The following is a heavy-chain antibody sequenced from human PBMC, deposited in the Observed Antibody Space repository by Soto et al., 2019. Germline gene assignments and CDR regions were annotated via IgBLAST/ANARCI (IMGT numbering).Heavy chain of an antibody. Sequence: GGSLRLSCAASGFTFSSYAMSWVRQAPGKGLEWVSAISGSGGSTYYADSVKGRFTISRDNSKNTLYLQMNSLRAEDSAVYYCAKDTTVTYYFDYWGQGTLVTVSS. CDR2: ISGSGGST. J-gene: IGHJ4*02. D-gene: IGHD4-17*01. V-gene: IGHV3-23*01. CDR1: GFTFSSYA. CDR3: AKDTTVTYYFDY.